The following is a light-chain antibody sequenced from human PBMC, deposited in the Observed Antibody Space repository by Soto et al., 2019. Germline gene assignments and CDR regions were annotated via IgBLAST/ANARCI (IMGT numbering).Light chain of an antibody. CDR2: WAS. J-gene: IGKJ4*01. CDR1: QSVLHSSNNKNY. V-gene: IGKV4-1*01. CDR3: QQYYSILPVT. Sequence: DIVMTQSPDSLAVSLGERATINCKSSQSVLHSSNNKNYLAWYQQKPGQPPKLLIYWASTRESGVPDRFSGSGSGTDFTLTISSLQAEDVAVYYCQQYYSILPVTFGGGTKVEIK.